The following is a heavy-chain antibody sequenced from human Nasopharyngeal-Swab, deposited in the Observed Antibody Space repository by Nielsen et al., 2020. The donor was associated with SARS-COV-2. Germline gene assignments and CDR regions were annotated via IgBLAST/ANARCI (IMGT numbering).Heavy chain of an antibody. V-gene: IGHV3-11*01. D-gene: IGHD2-15*01. Sequence: GESLKISCAASGFTFSDYYMSWIRQAPGKGLEWVAYISGSAYTIYYGDSMNGRFTISRDNVRNSVSLQMNSLKTEDTAVYYCTRCGGGCYSGRDYWGQGTLVSVSS. CDR1: GFTFSDYY. CDR2: ISGSAYTI. J-gene: IGHJ4*02. CDR3: TRCGGGCYSGRDY.